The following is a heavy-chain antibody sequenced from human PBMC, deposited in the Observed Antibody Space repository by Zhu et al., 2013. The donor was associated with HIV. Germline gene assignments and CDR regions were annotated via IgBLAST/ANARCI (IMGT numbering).Heavy chain of an antibody. CDR1: GYTFLNYD. Sequence: QVQLVQSGAEVKKPGASVKVSCKTSGYTFLNYDINWVRQASGQGLEWVGWLNPHSGSTGFAQRFHGRATITRNTSVTTAYLELTNLRSEDTAVYYCASDLWDKAFDIWGQGTMVTVSS. D-gene: IGHD3-16*01. CDR2: LNPHSGST. V-gene: IGHV1-8*02. J-gene: IGHJ3*02. CDR3: ASDLWDKAFDI.